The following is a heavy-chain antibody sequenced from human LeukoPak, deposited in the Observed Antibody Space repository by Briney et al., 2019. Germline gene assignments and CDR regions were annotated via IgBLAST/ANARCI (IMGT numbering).Heavy chain of an antibody. Sequence: GGSLRLSCAASGFTFSSYAMSWVRQAPGKGLEWVSAISGSGGSTYYADSVKGRFTISRDNSKNTLYLQMNSLRAEDTAVYYCAPSYCGGDCSSYYFDYWSQGTLVTVSS. CDR2: ISGSGGST. D-gene: IGHD2-21*02. CDR3: APSYCGGDCSSYYFDY. CDR1: GFTFSSYA. V-gene: IGHV3-23*01. J-gene: IGHJ4*02.